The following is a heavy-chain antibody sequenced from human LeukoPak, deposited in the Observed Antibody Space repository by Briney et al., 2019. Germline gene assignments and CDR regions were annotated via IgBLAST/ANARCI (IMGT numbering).Heavy chain of an antibody. D-gene: IGHD6-13*01. CDR1: GFTVSSYA. Sequence: PGGCLRLSCAASGFTVSSYAISWVSQAPGKWLGWVLSISGSAGSTSYADSVKGRFTISRANSKNTLYLQMYSLRAEATIVYYCAKETGYSRTTPNDYWGQGTLVTVSS. V-gene: IGHV3-23*01. CDR2: ISGSAGST. J-gene: IGHJ4*02. CDR3: AKETGYSRTTPNDY.